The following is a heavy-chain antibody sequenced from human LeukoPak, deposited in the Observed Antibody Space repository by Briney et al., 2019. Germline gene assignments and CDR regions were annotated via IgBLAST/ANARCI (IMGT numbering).Heavy chain of an antibody. Sequence: LSLTCTVSSGAISTSHWLSWVRQPPGKGLEWVAVISYDGSNKYYADSVKGRFTISRDNSKNTLYLQMNSLRAEDTAVYYCAKDHPYYYGSGSYYNEPDDYWGQGTLVTVSS. D-gene: IGHD3-10*01. V-gene: IGHV3-30*18. CDR3: AKDHPYYYGSGSYYNEPDDY. CDR2: ISYDGSNK. CDR1: SGAISTSHW. J-gene: IGHJ4*02.